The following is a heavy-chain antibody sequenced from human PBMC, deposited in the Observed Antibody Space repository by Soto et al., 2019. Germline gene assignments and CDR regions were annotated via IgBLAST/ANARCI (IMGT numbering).Heavy chain of an antibody. CDR3: AKGTGNSSSWLWYYYYGMDV. V-gene: IGHV3-30*18. CDR2: ISYDGSNK. J-gene: IGHJ6*02. D-gene: IGHD6-13*01. CDR1: GFTFSSYG. Sequence: QVQLVESGGGVVQPGRSLRLSCAASGFTFSSYGMHWVRQAPGKGLEWVAGISYDGSNKYYADSVKGRFTISRDNSKNTLYLQMNSLRAEDTAVYYCAKGTGNSSSWLWYYYYGMDVWGQGTPVTVSS.